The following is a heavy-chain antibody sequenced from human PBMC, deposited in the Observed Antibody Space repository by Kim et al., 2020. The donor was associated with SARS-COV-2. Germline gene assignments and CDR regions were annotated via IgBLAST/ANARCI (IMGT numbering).Heavy chain of an antibody. CDR2: INHSGST. Sequence: SETLSLTCAVYGGSFSGYYWSWIRQPPGKGLEWIGEINHSGSTNYNPSLKSRVTISVDTSKNQFSLKLSSVTAADTAVYYCARRGTTVTTLRFRCFDYWGQGTLVTVSS. D-gene: IGHD4-17*01. CDR1: GGSFSGYY. V-gene: IGHV4-34*01. CDR3: ARRGTTVTTLRFRCFDY. J-gene: IGHJ4*02.